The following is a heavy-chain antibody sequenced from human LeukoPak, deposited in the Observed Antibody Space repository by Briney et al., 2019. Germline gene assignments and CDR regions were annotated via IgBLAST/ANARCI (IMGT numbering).Heavy chain of an antibody. D-gene: IGHD3-10*01. Sequence: GGSLRLSCAASGFTFSSYAMHWVRQAPGKGLEWVAVTSYDGSNKYYADSVKGRFTISRDSSKNTLYLQMNSLRAEDTAVYYCANENYYGSGSYPDYWGQGTLVTVSS. CDR2: TSYDGSNK. CDR1: GFTFSSYA. J-gene: IGHJ4*02. V-gene: IGHV3-30-3*02. CDR3: ANENYYGSGSYPDY.